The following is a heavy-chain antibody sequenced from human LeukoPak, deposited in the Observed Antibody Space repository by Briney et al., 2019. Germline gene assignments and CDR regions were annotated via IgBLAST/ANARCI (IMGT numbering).Heavy chain of an antibody. D-gene: IGHD3-10*01. Sequence: SETLSLTCTVSGGSVSGYYWSWIRQPPGKGLEWIGYLYYSGSTNYNPSLKSRVTISVDTSKNQFSLKLSSVTAADTAVYYCARDEDSAYGSGSYLSWGQGTLVTVSS. V-gene: IGHV4-59*02. CDR1: GGSVSGYY. CDR2: LYYSGST. J-gene: IGHJ5*02. CDR3: ARDEDSAYGSGSYLS.